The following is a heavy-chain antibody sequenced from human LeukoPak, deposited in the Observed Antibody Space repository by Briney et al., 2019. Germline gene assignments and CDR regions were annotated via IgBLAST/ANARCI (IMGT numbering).Heavy chain of an antibody. V-gene: IGHV1-2*02. J-gene: IGHJ4*02. Sequence: GASVKVSCKASGGTFTGYYMHWVRQAPGQGLEWMAWINPNSGGTNYAQKFQGRVTMTRDTSFSTAYMELSRLRSDDTAVYYCARSAFLEWLPQGFDYWGQGTLVTVSS. CDR1: GGTFTGYY. CDR3: ARSAFLEWLPQGFDY. CDR2: INPNSGGT. D-gene: IGHD3-3*01.